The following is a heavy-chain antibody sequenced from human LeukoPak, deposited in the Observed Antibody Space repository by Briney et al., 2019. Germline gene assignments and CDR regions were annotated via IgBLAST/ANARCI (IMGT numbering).Heavy chain of an antibody. CDR3: AKDWIYDAGSYLGDKYFDY. CDR2: ISASGGRT. CDR1: GFVFSDYA. J-gene: IGHJ4*02. D-gene: IGHD3-10*01. Sequence: GGSLRLSCAASGFVFSDYAMTWVRQAPGKGLEWVSGISASGGRTYNADAVKGRFTISRDNSKNTVYLQMNSLRDEDTAVYYCAKDWIYDAGSYLGDKYFDYWGQGTLVTVSS. V-gene: IGHV3-23*01.